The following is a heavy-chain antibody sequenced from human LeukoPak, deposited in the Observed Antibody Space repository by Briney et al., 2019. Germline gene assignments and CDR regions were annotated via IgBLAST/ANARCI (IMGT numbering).Heavy chain of an antibody. V-gene: IGHV3-20*04. Sequence: GGSLRLSCAASGFTFDDYGMSWVRQAPGKGLERVSGINWNGGSTGYADSVKGRFTISRDNSKNTLYLQMNSLRAEDTAVYYCAKGGRVTAIPGFDYWGQGTLVTVSS. CDR2: INWNGGST. CDR3: AKGGRVTAIPGFDY. J-gene: IGHJ4*02. D-gene: IGHD2-21*02. CDR1: GFTFDDYG.